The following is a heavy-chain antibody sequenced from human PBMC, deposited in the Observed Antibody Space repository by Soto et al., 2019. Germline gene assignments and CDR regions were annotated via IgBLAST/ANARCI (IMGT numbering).Heavy chain of an antibody. V-gene: IGHV4-39*01. Sequence: QLQLQESGPGLVKPSETLSLTCTVSGGSISSSNYYLAWIRQPPGKVLEWIGSIHYTGSTYYNPSLKSRVNISVDKSTNQFSLKLTSVSAAYTAVYYGARRECIGGTCSFYPWGQRTLVTVSS. CDR1: GGSISSSNYY. D-gene: IGHD2-15*01. CDR3: ARRECIGGTCSFYP. CDR2: IHYTGST. J-gene: IGHJ5*02.